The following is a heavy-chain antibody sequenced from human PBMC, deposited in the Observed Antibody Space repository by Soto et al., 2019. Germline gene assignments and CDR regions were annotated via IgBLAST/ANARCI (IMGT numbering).Heavy chain of an antibody. D-gene: IGHD2-2*01. Sequence: GGSLRLSCAASGLTFSGSAMHWVRQASGKGLEWVGRIRSKANSYATEYAASVKGRFTISRDDSKNTAYLQMNSLQTEDTAVYYCTRHADLGYCSSTSCYDFDYWGQGTLVTVSS. CDR1: GLTFSGSA. CDR3: TRHADLGYCSSTSCYDFDY. CDR2: IRSKANSYAT. V-gene: IGHV3-73*01. J-gene: IGHJ4*02.